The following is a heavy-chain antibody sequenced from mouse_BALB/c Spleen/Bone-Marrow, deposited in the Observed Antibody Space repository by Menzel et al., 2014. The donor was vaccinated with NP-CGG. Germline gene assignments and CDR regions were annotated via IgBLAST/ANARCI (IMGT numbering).Heavy chain of an antibody. V-gene: IGHV5-6*02. Sequence: EVKLVESGGDLVKPGGSPKLSCAASGFTFSNYGMSWVRQIPDKRLEWVATISSGGTYTFYPDSVKGRFTISRDNTKNTLTLQITSLKSEDTAMYFCARRRDYDCLDYWGQGTTLTVSS. J-gene: IGHJ2*01. CDR2: ISSGGTYT. CDR1: GFTFSNYG. D-gene: IGHD2-4*01. CDR3: ARRRDYDCLDY.